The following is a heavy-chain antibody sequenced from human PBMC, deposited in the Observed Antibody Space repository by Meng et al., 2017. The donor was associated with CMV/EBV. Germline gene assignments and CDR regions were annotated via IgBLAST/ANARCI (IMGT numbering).Heavy chain of an antibody. CDR2: INPSGGST. Sequence: ASVKVSCKASGYTFTSYYMHWVRQAPGQGLEWMGIINPSGGSTSYAQKFQGRVTMTRDTSTSTVYMELSSLRSEDTAVYYCAKDRGYYDSSGYNPMGDYYGMDVWGQGTTVTVSS. J-gene: IGHJ6*02. V-gene: IGHV1-46*01. CDR3: AKDRGYYDSSGYNPMGDYYGMDV. D-gene: IGHD3-22*01. CDR1: GYTFTSYY.